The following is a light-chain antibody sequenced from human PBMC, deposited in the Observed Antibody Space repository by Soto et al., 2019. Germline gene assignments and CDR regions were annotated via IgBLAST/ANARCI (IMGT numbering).Light chain of an antibody. CDR3: HQYGSSPYT. J-gene: IGKJ2*01. V-gene: IGKV3-20*01. CDR2: GAS. Sequence: EIVLTQSPGTLSLYPGEGATLSCRASQSVSSSYLAWYQQKPGQAPRLLIYGASSRATGIPDRFSGSGSGTDFTLTISRLDPEDFAVYYCHQYGSSPYTFGQGTKLEIK. CDR1: QSVSSSY.